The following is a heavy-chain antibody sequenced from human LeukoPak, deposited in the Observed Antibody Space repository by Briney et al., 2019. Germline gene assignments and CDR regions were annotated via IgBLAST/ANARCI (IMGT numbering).Heavy chain of an antibody. J-gene: IGHJ4*02. Sequence: GGSLRLSCTASGFSFSTYSMNWVRQVPGKGLEWVSYIVGSSSNMYYADSVKGRFTISRDNAKNSLYLQMGSLRAEDTAVYYCATDTPETAAFDYWGQGTLVTVSS. CDR1: GFSFSTYS. D-gene: IGHD1-1*01. CDR3: ATDTPETAAFDY. CDR2: IVGSSSNM. V-gene: IGHV3-48*04.